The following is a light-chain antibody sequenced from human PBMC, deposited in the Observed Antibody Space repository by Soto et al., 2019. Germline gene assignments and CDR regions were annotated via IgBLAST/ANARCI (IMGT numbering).Light chain of an antibody. Sequence: QSALTQPASVSGSPGQSITISCTGTSSDVGDYNYVSWYQHHPGKAPKLMIFDVSNRPSGVSNRFSGSKSGNTASLPISGLQAEDEADYSCSSYASSSTLVLFGGGTKLTVL. V-gene: IGLV2-14*03. CDR1: SSDVGDYNY. J-gene: IGLJ2*01. CDR3: SSYASSSTLVL. CDR2: DVS.